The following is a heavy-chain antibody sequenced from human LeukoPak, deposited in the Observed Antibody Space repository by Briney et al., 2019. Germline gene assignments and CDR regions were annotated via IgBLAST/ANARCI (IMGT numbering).Heavy chain of an antibody. Sequence: SETLSLTCTVSGGSISSHYWSWIRQPPGKGLEWIGYIYYSGSTNYNPSLKSRVTISVDTSKNQFSLKLSSVTAADTAVYYRARTYYDFWSGRPYYYYMDVWGKGTTVTVSS. J-gene: IGHJ6*03. D-gene: IGHD3-3*01. CDR2: IYYSGST. CDR3: ARTYYDFWSGRPYYYYMDV. V-gene: IGHV4-59*11. CDR1: GGSISSHY.